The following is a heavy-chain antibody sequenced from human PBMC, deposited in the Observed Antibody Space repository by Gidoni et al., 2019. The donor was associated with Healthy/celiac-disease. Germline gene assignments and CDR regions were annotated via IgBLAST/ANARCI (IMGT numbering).Heavy chain of an antibody. V-gene: IGHV2-26*01. CDR2: IFSNDEK. D-gene: IGHD4-17*01. CDR3: ARISYGDYGLYYFDY. Sequence: QVTLKESVPFRVKPTEPATLTCPAPGYSPGNPRMGVSWIRQPPGKALEWLAHIFSNDEKSYSTPLKSRLTISKDTSKSQVVLTMTNMDPVDTATYYCARISYGDYGLYYFDYWGQGTLITVSS. CDR1: GYSPGNPRMG. J-gene: IGHJ4*02.